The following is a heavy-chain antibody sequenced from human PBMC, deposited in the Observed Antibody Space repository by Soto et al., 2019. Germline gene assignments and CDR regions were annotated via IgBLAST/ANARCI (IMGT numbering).Heavy chain of an antibody. Sequence: QVQLVQSGAEVKKPGSPVRVSCTASGATFNFYTISWVRQVPGQGPEWMGKIIPMLGMSNYAQKFQGRVTIMADNATSTVYINLSGLTSEDTAVYYCATNYGSGSTHFDYWGQGTLVTVSS. V-gene: IGHV1-69*02. J-gene: IGHJ4*02. CDR1: GATFNFYT. CDR2: IIPMLGMS. CDR3: ATNYGSGSTHFDY. D-gene: IGHD3-10*01.